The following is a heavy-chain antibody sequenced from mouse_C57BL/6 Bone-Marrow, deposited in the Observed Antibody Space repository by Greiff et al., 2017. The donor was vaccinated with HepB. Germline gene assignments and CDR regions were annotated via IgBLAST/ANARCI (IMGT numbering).Heavy chain of an antibody. CDR3: ARDGGLDYFDY. Sequence: EVQLVESGGGLVKPGGSLKLSCAASGFTFSSYAMSWVRQTPEKRLEWVATISDGGSYTYYPDNVKGRFTISRDNAKNNLYLQMSHLKSEDTAMYYCARDGGLDYFDYWGQGTTLTVSS. D-gene: IGHD2-2*01. V-gene: IGHV5-4*01. CDR1: GFTFSSYA. CDR2: ISDGGSYT. J-gene: IGHJ2*01.